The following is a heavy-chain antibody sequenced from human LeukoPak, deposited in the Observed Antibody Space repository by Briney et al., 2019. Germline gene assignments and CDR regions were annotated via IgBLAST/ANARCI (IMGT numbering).Heavy chain of an antibody. V-gene: IGHV3-30*04. D-gene: IGHD4-17*01. J-gene: IGHJ4*02. Sequence: PGRSLRLSCAASGFTFSSYAMHWVRQAPGKGLEWVAVISYDGSNKYYADSVKGRFTISRDNSKNTLYLQMNSLRAEDTAVYYCARDSDDYGDYVASGIDYWGQGTLVTVSP. CDR2: ISYDGSNK. CDR1: GFTFSSYA. CDR3: ARDSDDYGDYVASGIDY.